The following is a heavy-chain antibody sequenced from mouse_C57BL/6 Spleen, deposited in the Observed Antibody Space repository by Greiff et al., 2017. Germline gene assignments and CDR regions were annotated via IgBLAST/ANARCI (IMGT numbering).Heavy chain of an antibody. V-gene: IGHV1-80*01. J-gene: IGHJ1*03. Sequence: QVQLQQSGAELVKPGASVKISCKASGYAFSSYWMNWVKQRPGKGLEWIGQIYPGDGDTNYNGKFKGKATLTADKSSSTAYMQLSSLTSEDSAVYFCARSPSWGSSYWYFDVWGTGTTVTVSS. CDR1: GYAFSSYW. D-gene: IGHD1-1*01. CDR2: IYPGDGDT. CDR3: ARSPSWGSSYWYFDV.